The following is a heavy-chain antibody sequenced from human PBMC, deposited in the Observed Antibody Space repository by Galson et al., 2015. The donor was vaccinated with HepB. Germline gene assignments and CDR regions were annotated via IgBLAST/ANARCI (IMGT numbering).Heavy chain of an antibody. Sequence: SVKVSCKASGYTFTVYYMHWVRQAPGQGLEWMGRINPNSGGTNYAQKFQGRVTMTRDTSISTAYMELSRLRSDDTAVYYCARGGRIAARSPIYYFDYWGQGTLVTVSS. CDR1: GYTFTVYY. D-gene: IGHD6-6*01. CDR3: ARGGRIAARSPIYYFDY. J-gene: IGHJ4*02. V-gene: IGHV1-2*06. CDR2: INPNSGGT.